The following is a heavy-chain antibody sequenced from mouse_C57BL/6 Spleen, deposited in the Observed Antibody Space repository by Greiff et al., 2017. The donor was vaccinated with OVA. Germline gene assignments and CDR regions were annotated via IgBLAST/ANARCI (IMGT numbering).Heavy chain of an antibody. V-gene: IGHV1-55*01. CDR2: IYPGSGST. Sequence: QVQLQQPGAELVKPGASVKMSCKASGYTFTSYWITWVKQRPGQGLEWIGDIYPGSGSTNYNEKFKSKATLTVDTSSSTAYMQLSSLTSEDSAVYYCARRTGTGDYFDYWGQGTTLTVSS. J-gene: IGHJ2*01. CDR3: ARRTGTGDYFDY. CDR1: GYTFTSYW. D-gene: IGHD4-1*01.